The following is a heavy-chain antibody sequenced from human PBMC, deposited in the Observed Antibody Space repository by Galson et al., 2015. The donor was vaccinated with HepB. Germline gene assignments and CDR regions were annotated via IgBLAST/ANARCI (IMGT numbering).Heavy chain of an antibody. D-gene: IGHD6-6*01. J-gene: IGHJ4*02. CDR2: ISGSGGST. CDR3: AKALGDSLAARWDY. Sequence: SLRLSCAASGFTFSSYAMSWVRQAPGKGLEWVSAISGSGGSTYYADSVKGRFTISRDNSKNTLYLQTNSLRAEDTAVYYCAKALGDSLAARWDYWGQGTLVTVSS. V-gene: IGHV3-23*01. CDR1: GFTFSSYA.